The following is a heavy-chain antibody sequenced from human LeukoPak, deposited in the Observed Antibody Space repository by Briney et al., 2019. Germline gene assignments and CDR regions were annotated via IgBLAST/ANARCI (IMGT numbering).Heavy chain of an antibody. CDR2: IYPGDSDT. V-gene: IGHV5-51*01. Sequence: NRGESLKISCKGSAYSFPSYWIGWVRQMPGKGLEWMGIIYPGDSDTRYSPSFQGQVTISADKSISTAYLQWSSLKASDTAMYYCASCRYYGSGSYQWDYWGQGTLVTVSS. J-gene: IGHJ4*02. CDR3: ASCRYYGSGSYQWDY. CDR1: AYSFPSYW. D-gene: IGHD3-10*01.